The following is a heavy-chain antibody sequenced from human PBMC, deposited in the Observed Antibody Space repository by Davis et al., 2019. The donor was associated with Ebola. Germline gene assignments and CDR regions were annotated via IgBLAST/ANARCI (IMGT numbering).Heavy chain of an antibody. J-gene: IGHJ4*02. CDR2: FVFGSGNK. CDR1: GFSFNTSA. D-gene: IGHD6-19*01. Sequence: SVKVSCKVSGFSFNTSAVQWVRQARGPXLVLLVLFVFGSGNKEYAQKFQERVIISRDMSTNTAYLELSSLRFEDTAVYYCASDPVAGRFGYWGQGTLVTVSS. CDR3: ASDPVAGRFGY. V-gene: IGHV1-58*01.